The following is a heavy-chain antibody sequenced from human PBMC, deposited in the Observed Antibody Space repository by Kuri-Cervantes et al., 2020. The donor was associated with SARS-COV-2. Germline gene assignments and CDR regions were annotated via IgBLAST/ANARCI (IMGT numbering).Heavy chain of an antibody. Sequence: GESLKISCSASGFTFSNYAMHWVRQAPGKGLEYVSVVSSNGGSTYYADSVKGRFTISRDNSKNTLYLQMNSLRAEDTAVYYCARGLGLGYYYMDVWGKGTTVTVSS. D-gene: IGHD3-16*01. J-gene: IGHJ6*03. CDR1: GFTFSNYA. CDR2: VSSNGGST. CDR3: ARGLGLGYYYMDV. V-gene: IGHV3-64*04.